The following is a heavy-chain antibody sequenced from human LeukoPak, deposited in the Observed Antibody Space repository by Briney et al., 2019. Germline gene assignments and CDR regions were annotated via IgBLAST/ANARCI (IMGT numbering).Heavy chain of an antibody. D-gene: IGHD3-22*01. J-gene: IGHJ3*02. Sequence: ASVKVSCKASGGTFSRYALSWVRQAPGEGLEWMGGTTPIFGSAEYAQNFQGRVTITTDGSTSSAYMELSSLRSEDTAVYYCAGALFHYDNSGYDMDGFDIWGQGTMVTVSS. V-gene: IGHV1-69*05. CDR3: AGALFHYDNSGYDMDGFDI. CDR2: TTPIFGSA. CDR1: GGTFSRYA.